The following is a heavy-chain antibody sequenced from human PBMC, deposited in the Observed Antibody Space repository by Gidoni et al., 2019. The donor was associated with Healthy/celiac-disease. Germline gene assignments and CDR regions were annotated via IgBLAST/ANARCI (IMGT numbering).Heavy chain of an antibody. Sequence: EVQLVASGGGLVQPGGALRLSCAASGFTFSSYSMNWVRQAPGKGLEWVSYISSSSSTIYYADSVKGRFTISRDNAKNSLYLQMNSLRDEDTAVYYCASGIVGATHHWYFDLWGRGTLVTVSS. CDR2: ISSSSSTI. J-gene: IGHJ2*01. V-gene: IGHV3-48*02. CDR3: ASGIVGATHHWYFDL. D-gene: IGHD1-26*01. CDR1: GFTFSSYS.